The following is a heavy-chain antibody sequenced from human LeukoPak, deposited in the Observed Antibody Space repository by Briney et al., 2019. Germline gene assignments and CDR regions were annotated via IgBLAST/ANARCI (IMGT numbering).Heavy chain of an antibody. CDR1: GFTFSSYF. CDR3: AREGILGAYDY. Sequence: GGSLRLSCAASGFTFSSYFMSWVRQVPGKGLEWVANIKQDGSEKYYVDSVKGRFTISRDNAKNSLYLQMNSLRAEDTAVYYCAREGILGAYDYWGRGTLVTVSS. J-gene: IGHJ4*02. D-gene: IGHD1-26*01. V-gene: IGHV3-7*01. CDR2: IKQDGSEK.